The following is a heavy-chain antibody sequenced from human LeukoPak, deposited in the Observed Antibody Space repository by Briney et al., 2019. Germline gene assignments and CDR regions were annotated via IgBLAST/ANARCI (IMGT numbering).Heavy chain of an antibody. Sequence: ASVKVSCKASGYIFTDYAIHWLRQAPGQRPEWMGWMNARNGNTKYSQKFQGRITLIRDTSAATAYMELSSLRHDDLAVYYCARGRGTSGSNRDFYYYYMDVWGKGTTVTVSS. J-gene: IGHJ6*03. CDR1: GYIFTDYA. CDR2: MNARNGNT. V-gene: IGHV1-3*01. CDR3: ARGRGTSGSNRDFYYYYMDV. D-gene: IGHD2-15*01.